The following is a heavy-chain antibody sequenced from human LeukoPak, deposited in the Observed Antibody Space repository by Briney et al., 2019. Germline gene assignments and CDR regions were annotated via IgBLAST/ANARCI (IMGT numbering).Heavy chain of an antibody. Sequence: SETLSLTCTVSAASFISSSPHWGWIRQSPGKGLEWLGTVYYGRTTYYNPSLDGRVTISLDTSANHFSLQLNSVTAADTAVYYCVRHDGRGGATMGAFDSWGQGSLVTVSS. CDR1: AASFISSSPH. D-gene: IGHD5-12*01. CDR3: VRHDGRGGATMGAFDS. CDR2: VYYGRTT. V-gene: IGHV4-39*01. J-gene: IGHJ5*01.